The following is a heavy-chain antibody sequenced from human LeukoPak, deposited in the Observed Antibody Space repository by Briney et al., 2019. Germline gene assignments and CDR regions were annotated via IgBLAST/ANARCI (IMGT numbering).Heavy chain of an antibody. J-gene: IGHJ4*02. CDR1: GGSISSYY. CDR3: ARGGVSGRLRLRRFDY. CDR2: IYYSGST. D-gene: IGHD5-12*01. Sequence: SETLSLTCTVSGGSISSYYWSWIRQPPGKGLEWIGYIYYSGSTNYNPSLKSRVTISVDTSKNQFSLKLSSVTAADTAVYYCARGGVSGRLRLRRFDYWGQGTLVTVSS. V-gene: IGHV4-59*12.